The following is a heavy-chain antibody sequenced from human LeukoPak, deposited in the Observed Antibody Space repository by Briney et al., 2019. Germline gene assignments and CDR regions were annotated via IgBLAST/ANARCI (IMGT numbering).Heavy chain of an antibody. Sequence: SVKVSCKASGGTFSSYAISWVRQAPGQGLEWMGGIIPIFGTANYAQKFQGRVTITADESTSTAYMELSSLRSEDTAVYYCASGQYKANNWFDPWGQEPWSPSPQ. V-gene: IGHV1-69*01. J-gene: IGHJ5*02. CDR1: GGTFSSYA. CDR2: IIPIFGTA. D-gene: IGHD3-9*01. CDR3: ASGQYKANNWFDP.